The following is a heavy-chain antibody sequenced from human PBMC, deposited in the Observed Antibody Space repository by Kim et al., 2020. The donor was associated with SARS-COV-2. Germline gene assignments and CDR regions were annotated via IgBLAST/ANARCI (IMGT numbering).Heavy chain of an antibody. CDR1: GGSISSSSYY. J-gene: IGHJ2*01. V-gene: IGHV4-39*01. CDR2: IYYSGST. Sequence: SETLSLTCTVSGGSISSSSYYWGWIRQPPGKGLEWIGSIYYSGSTYYNPSLKSRVTISVDTSKNQFSLKLSSVTAADTAVYYCARQGGYNYGVQVLPDDWYFDLWGRGTLVTVSS. D-gene: IGHD5-12*01. CDR3: ARQGGYNYGVQVLPDDWYFDL.